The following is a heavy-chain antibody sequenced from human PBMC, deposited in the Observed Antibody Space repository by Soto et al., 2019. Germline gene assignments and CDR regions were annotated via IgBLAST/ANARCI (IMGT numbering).Heavy chain of an antibody. J-gene: IGHJ6*02. Sequence: ASVNVSCKASGYTFTGYYMHWVRQAPGQGLEWLGWINPNSGGTNYAQKFQGRVTMTRDTSISTAYMELSRLRSDDTAVYYCARDQYSSGWYAPYYYYGMDVWGQGTTVTVSS. D-gene: IGHD6-19*01. V-gene: IGHV1-2*02. CDR3: ARDQYSSGWYAPYYYYGMDV. CDR1: GYTFTGYY. CDR2: INPNSGGT.